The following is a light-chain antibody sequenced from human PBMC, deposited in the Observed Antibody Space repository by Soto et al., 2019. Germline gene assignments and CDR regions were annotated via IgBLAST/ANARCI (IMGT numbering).Light chain of an antibody. CDR2: GAS. CDR3: HQYGSSPRT. CDR1: QSVTYDQ. V-gene: IGKV3-20*01. Sequence: EIVLTQSPDTLSLSPGERATLSCRASQSVTYDQLAWYRQTPGQAPRLLIYGASSRAAGIPDRFSGSGSGTDFTLTISRLEPEDFAVYYCHQYGSSPRTFGQGTMVDI. J-gene: IGKJ1*01.